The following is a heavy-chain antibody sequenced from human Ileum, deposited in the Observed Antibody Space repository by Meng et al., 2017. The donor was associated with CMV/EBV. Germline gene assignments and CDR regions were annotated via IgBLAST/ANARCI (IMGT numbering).Heavy chain of an antibody. D-gene: IGHD2-2*02. CDR3: ARALLYSYYYYGMDV. CDR2: INHSGST. V-gene: IGHV4-34*01. Sequence: SETLSLTCAVYGGSFSGYYWSWIRQPPGKGLEWIGEINHSGSTNYNPSLKSRVTISVDTSKNQFSLKLSSVTAADTAVYYCARALLYSYYYYGMDVWGQGTTVTVSS. CDR1: GGSFSGYY. J-gene: IGHJ6*02.